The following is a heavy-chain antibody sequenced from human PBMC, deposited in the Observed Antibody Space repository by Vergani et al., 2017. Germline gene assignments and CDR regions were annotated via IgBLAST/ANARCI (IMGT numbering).Heavy chain of an antibody. CDR1: GFTFSSYW. J-gene: IGHJ4*02. Sequence: EVQLVESGGGLVQPGGSLRLSCAASGFTFSSYWMSWVRQAPGKGREWVANIKQDGSEKYYVDSVKGRFTISRDNAKNSLYLQMNSLRAEDTAVYYCARWGDGYTQTIDYWGQGTLVTVSS. CDR2: IKQDGSEK. D-gene: IGHD5-24*01. CDR3: ARWGDGYTQTIDY. V-gene: IGHV3-7*04.